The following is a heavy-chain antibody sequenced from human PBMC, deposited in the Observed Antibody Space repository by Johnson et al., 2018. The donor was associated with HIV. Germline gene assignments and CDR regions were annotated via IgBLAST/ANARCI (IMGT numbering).Heavy chain of an antibody. CDR2: ISYDGSNN. D-gene: IGHD2-15*01. CDR3: ARDEPIVVVVAAIGDAIDI. Sequence: QVQLVESGGGVVQPGRSLRLSCAASGFTFSSYAMHWVRQAPGKGLAWVAVISYDGSNNYYTDSVKGRFTISRDNSKNTLYLQMNSLRAEDTAVYYCARDEPIVVVVAAIGDAIDIWGQGTMVTVSS. J-gene: IGHJ3*02. CDR1: GFTFSSYA. V-gene: IGHV3-30*04.